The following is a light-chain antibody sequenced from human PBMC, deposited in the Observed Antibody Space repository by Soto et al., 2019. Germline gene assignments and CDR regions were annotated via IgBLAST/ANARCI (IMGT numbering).Light chain of an antibody. Sequence: VTKSPATLSVSPGERATLSCRASESVSRNLAWYQQKTGQAPRLLIYDASTRDTGIPDRFSGSGSGTDFTLTISRLEPEDFEVYYCQQCGNWPGTFGQGTKVDIK. CDR2: DAS. V-gene: IGKV3-11*01. J-gene: IGKJ1*01. CDR3: QQCGNWPGT. CDR1: ESVSRN.